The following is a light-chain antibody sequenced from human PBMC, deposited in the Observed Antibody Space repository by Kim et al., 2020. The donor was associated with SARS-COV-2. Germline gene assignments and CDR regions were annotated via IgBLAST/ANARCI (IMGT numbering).Light chain of an antibody. CDR3: VAWDDSRNGSV. CDR1: SSNTVSNV. Sequence: GGRFTILFTTGSSNTVSNVVNWYPEPPGPAPTLLLYSNDDRPPGFPDRFSGSKSGTSASLAISGLQAEDEADYYCVAWDDSRNGSVFGGGTQLTVL. V-gene: IGLV1-44*01. CDR2: SND. J-gene: IGLJ3*02.